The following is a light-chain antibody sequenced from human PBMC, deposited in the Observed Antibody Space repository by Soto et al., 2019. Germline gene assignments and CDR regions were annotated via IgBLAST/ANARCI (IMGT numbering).Light chain of an antibody. V-gene: IGLV1-51*01. J-gene: IGLJ7*01. CDR1: TSNIGKNY. CDR3: GTWDSSLSAGV. Sequence: QSVLTQPPSVSAAPGQKVTISCSGSTSNIGKNYVSWYQQLPGTAPKLLIYDNDKRPSGLPDRFSGSKSGTSATLGITGLQTGDEADYYCGTWDSSLSAGVFGGGTQLTVL. CDR2: DND.